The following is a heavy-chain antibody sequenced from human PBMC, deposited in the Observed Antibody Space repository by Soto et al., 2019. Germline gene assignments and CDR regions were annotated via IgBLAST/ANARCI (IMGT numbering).Heavy chain of an antibody. D-gene: IGHD1-26*01. V-gene: IGHV3-33*01. J-gene: IGHJ4*02. Sequence: GGSLRLSCAASGFTFSSYGMHWVRQAPGKGLEWVAVIWYDGSNKYYADSVKGRFTISRDNSKNTLYLQMNSLRAEDTAVYYCASEGSSQSFDYWGQGTLVTVSS. CDR2: IWYDGSNK. CDR3: ASEGSSQSFDY. CDR1: GFTFSSYG.